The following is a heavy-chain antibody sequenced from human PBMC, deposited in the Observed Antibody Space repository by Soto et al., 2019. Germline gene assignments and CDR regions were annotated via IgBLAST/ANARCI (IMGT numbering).Heavy chain of an antibody. CDR1: GGSISSYY. J-gene: IGHJ4*02. CDR2: IYYSGST. V-gene: IGHV4-59*01. D-gene: IGHD6-19*01. CDR3: ARRYSSGFDY. Sequence: QVQLQESGPGLVKPSETLSLTCTVSGGSISSYYWSWIRQPPGKGLEWIGYIYYSGSTNYNPSLESRVTISVDTSKNQFSLKLRSVTAADTAVYYCARRYSSGFDYWGQGTLVTVSS.